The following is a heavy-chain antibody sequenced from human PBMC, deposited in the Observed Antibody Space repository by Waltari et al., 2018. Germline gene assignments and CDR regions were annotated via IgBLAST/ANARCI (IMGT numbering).Heavy chain of an antibody. CDR2: ISVNKGHK. J-gene: IGHJ6*02. CDR3: ARARLSLGSGSYYRGGGMDV. CDR1: GYTFTSYG. V-gene: IGHV1-18*01. Sequence: QVQLVQSGAEVKKPGASVKVSCKASGYTFTSYGISWVRQAPGQGLEWMGWISVNKGHKNYAQKLEGRVTMNTDTSTSTAYMELRSLRSDDTAVYYCARARLSLGSGSYYRGGGMDVWGQGTTVTVSS. D-gene: IGHD3-10*02.